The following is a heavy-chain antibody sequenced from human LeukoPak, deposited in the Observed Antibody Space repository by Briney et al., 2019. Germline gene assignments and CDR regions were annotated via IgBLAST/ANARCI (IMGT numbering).Heavy chain of an antibody. CDR1: GFTVSSNY. CDR2: ISDSGGRT. CDR3: AKDFWSGYYPDY. V-gene: IGHV3-23*01. Sequence: GGSLRLSCAASGFTVSSNYMNWVRQAPGKGLEWVSVISDSGGRTYYADSVKGRFTISRDNSKNTLYLQMNSLRAEDTAKYYCAKDFWSGYYPDYWGQGTLVTVSS. D-gene: IGHD3-3*01. J-gene: IGHJ4*02.